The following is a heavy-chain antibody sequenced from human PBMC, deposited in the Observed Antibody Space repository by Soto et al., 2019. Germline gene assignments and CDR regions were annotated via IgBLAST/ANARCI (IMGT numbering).Heavy chain of an antibody. J-gene: IGHJ4*02. V-gene: IGHV3-23*01. CDR3: AKNPGYYYDSTGYHFDY. CDR2: ISYGGGTT. D-gene: IGHD3-22*01. CDR1: GFTFNRHA. Sequence: PGGSLRLSCTASGFTFNRHAMTWVRQAPGKGLEWVSAISYGGGTTYYADSVKGRFTISRDNSKNTLYLQMNSLRAEDTAVYYCAKNPGYYYDSTGYHFDYWGQGTLVTVSS.